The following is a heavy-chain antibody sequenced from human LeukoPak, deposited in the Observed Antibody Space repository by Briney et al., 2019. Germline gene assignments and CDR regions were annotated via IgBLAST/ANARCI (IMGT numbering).Heavy chain of an antibody. CDR2: ISAYNGNT. CDR1: GGTFSSYA. J-gene: IGHJ4*02. CDR3: AREGEAGWLRSKGDFDY. Sequence: ASVKVSCKASGGTFSSYAISWVRQAPGQGLEWMGWISAYNGNTNYAQKLQGRVTMTTDTSTSRAYMELRSLRSDDTAVYYCAREGEAGWLRSKGDFDYWGQGTLVTVSS. V-gene: IGHV1-18*01. D-gene: IGHD5-12*01.